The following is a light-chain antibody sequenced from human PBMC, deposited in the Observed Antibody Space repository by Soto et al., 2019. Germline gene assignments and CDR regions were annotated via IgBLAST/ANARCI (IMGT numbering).Light chain of an antibody. V-gene: IGLV2-14*01. Sequence: QSVLTQPASVSGSPGQSITISCTGTNSDVGGYNYVSWYQQHPGKAPKLMIYEVSDRPSGLSNRFSGSKSGNTASLTISGLQAEDEADYYCSSYTITSGYVFGTGTKVTVL. CDR3: SSYTITSGYV. J-gene: IGLJ1*01. CDR1: NSDVGGYNY. CDR2: EVS.